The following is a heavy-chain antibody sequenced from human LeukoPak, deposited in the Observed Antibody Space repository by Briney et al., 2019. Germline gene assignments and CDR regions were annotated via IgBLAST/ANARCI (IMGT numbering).Heavy chain of an antibody. Sequence: SETLSLTCTVSGGSISSSHCNWIRQPPGKGLEWIGYISYNGGANYNPSLKSRVTMSVDTSKNQFSLKLTSVTAADTAVYYCTTGDIYLDYWGPGTLVTVSS. CDR2: ISYNGGA. CDR1: GGSISSSH. V-gene: IGHV4-59*01. J-gene: IGHJ4*02. CDR3: TTGDIYLDY.